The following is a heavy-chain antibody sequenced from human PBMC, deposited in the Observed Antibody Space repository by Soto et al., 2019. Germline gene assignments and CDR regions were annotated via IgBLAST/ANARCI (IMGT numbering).Heavy chain of an antibody. CDR2: INSDGSST. Sequence: PGGSLRLSCAASGSTFSSYWMHWVRQAPGKGLVWVSRINSDGSSTSYADSVKGRFTISRDNAKNTLYLQMNSLRAEDTAVYYCARDQESITIFGVVIGTDYGMDVWGQGTTVTVSS. D-gene: IGHD3-3*01. CDR1: GSTFSSYW. J-gene: IGHJ6*02. V-gene: IGHV3-74*01. CDR3: ARDQESITIFGVVIGTDYGMDV.